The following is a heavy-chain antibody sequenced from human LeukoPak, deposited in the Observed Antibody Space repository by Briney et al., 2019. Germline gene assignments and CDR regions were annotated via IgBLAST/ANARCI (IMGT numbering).Heavy chain of an antibody. CDR3: ARVGSDFWSGYLDY. J-gene: IGHJ4*02. D-gene: IGHD3-3*01. V-gene: IGHV1-69*04. CDR1: GGTFSSYA. Sequence: SVKVSCKASGGTFSSYAISWVRQAPGQGLEWMGRIIPILGIANYAQKFQGRVTITADKSTSTAYMELSSLRSEDTAVYYCARVGSDFWSGYLDYWGQGTLVTVSS. CDR2: IIPILGIA.